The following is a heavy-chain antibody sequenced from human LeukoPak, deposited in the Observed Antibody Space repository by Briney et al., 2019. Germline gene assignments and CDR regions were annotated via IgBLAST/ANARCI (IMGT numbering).Heavy chain of an antibody. J-gene: IGHJ4*02. V-gene: IGHV4-59*08. CDR1: GGSISSYY. D-gene: IGHD6-19*01. CDR2: IYYSGST. Sequence: SETLSPTCTVSGGSISSYYWSWIRQPPGKGLEWIGYIYYSGSTNYNPSLKSRVTISVDTSKNQFSLKLSSVTAADTAVYYCARRHSSGRYDCDYWGQGTLVTVSS. CDR3: ARRHSSGRYDCDY.